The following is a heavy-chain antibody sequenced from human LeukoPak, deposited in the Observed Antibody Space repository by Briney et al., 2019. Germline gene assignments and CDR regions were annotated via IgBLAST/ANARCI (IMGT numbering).Heavy chain of an antibody. Sequence: GGSLRLSCAASGFTFSSYVMSWVRQAPGKGLEWVSYISSSSSTIYYADSVKGRFTISRDNAKNSLYLQMNSLRAEDTAVYYCARLWGRGYCSSTSCHHYYYYYGMDVWGQGTTVTVSS. CDR1: GFTFSSYV. J-gene: IGHJ6*02. CDR3: ARLWGRGYCSSTSCHHYYYYYGMDV. CDR2: ISSSSSTI. D-gene: IGHD2-2*01. V-gene: IGHV3-48*01.